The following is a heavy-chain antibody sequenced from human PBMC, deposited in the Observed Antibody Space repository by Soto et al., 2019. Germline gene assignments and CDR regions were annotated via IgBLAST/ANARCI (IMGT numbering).Heavy chain of an antibody. CDR3: ARDREDYYDSSCYYSHDAFDI. CDR2: INAGNGNT. D-gene: IGHD3-22*01. Sequence: QVQLVQSGAEVKKPGASVKVSCKASGYTFTSYPMHWVRQAPGQRLEWMGWINAGNGNTKYSQKFEGRVTITRDTAESTAYMELSSLRAEDTAVYYCARDREDYYDSSCYYSHDAFDIWGQGTMVTVSS. CDR1: GYTFTSYP. V-gene: IGHV1-3*01. J-gene: IGHJ3*02.